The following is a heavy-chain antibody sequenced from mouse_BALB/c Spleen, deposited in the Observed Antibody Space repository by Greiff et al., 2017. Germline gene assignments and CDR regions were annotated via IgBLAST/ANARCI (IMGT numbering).Heavy chain of an antibody. Sequence: EVHLVESGGDLVKPGGSLKLSCAASGFTFSSYGMSWVRQTPDKRLEWVATISSGGSYTYYPDSVKGRFTISRDNAKNTLYLQRSSLKSEDTAMYYCARREGDFDYWGQGTTLTVSS. V-gene: IGHV5-6*01. CDR2: ISSGGSYT. J-gene: IGHJ2*01. CDR3: ARREGDFDY. CDR1: GFTFSSYG.